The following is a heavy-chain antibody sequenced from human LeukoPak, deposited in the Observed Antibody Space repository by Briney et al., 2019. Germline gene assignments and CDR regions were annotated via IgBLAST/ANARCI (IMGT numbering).Heavy chain of an antibody. CDR1: GGTFSSYA. Sequence: ASVKVSCKASGGTFSSYAISWVRQAPGQGLEWMGGIIPIFGTANYAQKFQGRVTITTDESTSTAYMELSSLRSEDTAVYYCASGGRFLEWLFDYWGREPWSPSPQ. V-gene: IGHV1-69*05. CDR3: ASGGRFLEWLFDY. D-gene: IGHD3-3*01. J-gene: IGHJ4*02. CDR2: IIPIFGTA.